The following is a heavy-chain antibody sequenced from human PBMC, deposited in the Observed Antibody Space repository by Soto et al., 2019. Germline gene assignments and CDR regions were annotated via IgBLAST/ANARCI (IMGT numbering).Heavy chain of an antibody. J-gene: IGHJ3*02. D-gene: IGHD5-18*01. Sequence: GGSLRLSCAASGFTFSSYAMHWVRQAPGKGLEWVAVISYDGSNKYYADSVKGRFTISRDNSKNTLYLQMNSLRAEDTAVYYCARDFSVDIAMVNYAFDIWGQGTMVTVSS. V-gene: IGHV3-30-3*01. CDR2: ISYDGSNK. CDR1: GFTFSSYA. CDR3: ARDFSVDIAMVNYAFDI.